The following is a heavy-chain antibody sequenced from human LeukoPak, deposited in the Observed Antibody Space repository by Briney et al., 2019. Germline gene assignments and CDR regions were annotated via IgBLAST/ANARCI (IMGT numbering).Heavy chain of an antibody. D-gene: IGHD3-9*01. CDR2: MYPNSGNT. J-gene: IGHJ6*02. CDR1: GYTFTCYD. V-gene: IGHV1-8*01. Sequence: ASVNVSCKASGYTFTCYDINWVRQATGQGLEWMGWMYPNSGNTGYAQKFQGRVTMTRNTSISTAYMELSSLTSEDTAVYYCARVDSPDWFHTLTYYYGMDVWGQGSTVTVSS. CDR3: ARVDSPDWFHTLTYYYGMDV.